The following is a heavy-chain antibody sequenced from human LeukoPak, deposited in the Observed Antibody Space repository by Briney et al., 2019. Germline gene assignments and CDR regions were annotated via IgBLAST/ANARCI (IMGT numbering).Heavy chain of an antibody. J-gene: IGHJ4*02. Sequence: SETLSLTCTVSGGSISSYYWSWIRQPPGKGLEWIGYIYHSGSTNYNPSLKSRVTISVDTSKNQFSLKLSSVTAADTAVYYCARGEYYYDSSGYFDYWGQGTLVTVSS. CDR3: ARGEYYYDSSGYFDY. CDR1: GGSISSYY. CDR2: IYHSGST. D-gene: IGHD3-22*01. V-gene: IGHV4-59*01.